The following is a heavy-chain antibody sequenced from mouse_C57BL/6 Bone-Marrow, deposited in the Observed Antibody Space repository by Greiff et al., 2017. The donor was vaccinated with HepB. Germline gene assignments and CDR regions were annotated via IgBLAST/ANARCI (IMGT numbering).Heavy chain of an antibody. J-gene: IGHJ2*01. CDR3: ARVTVVADY. V-gene: IGHV5-4*03. D-gene: IGHD1-1*01. CDR2: ISDGGSYT. CDR1: GFTFSSYA. Sequence: EVMLVESGGGLVKPGGSLKLSCAASGFTFSSYAMSWVRQTPEKRLEWVATISDGGSYTYYPDNVKGRFTISRDNAKNNLYLQMRHLKSEDTAMYYCARVTVVADYWGQGTTLTVSS.